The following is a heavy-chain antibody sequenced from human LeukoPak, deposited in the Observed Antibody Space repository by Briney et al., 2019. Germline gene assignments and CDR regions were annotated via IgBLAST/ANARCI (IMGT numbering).Heavy chain of an antibody. CDR2: ISAYNGNT. CDR1: GYTFTSYG. V-gene: IGHV1-18*01. J-gene: IGHJ6*02. CDR3: ARDVLRYFDDYYYGMDV. Sequence: GASVKVSCKVSGYTFTSYGISWVRQAPGQGLEWMGWISAYNGNTNYAQKLQGRVTMTTDTSTSTAYMELRSLRSDDTAVYYCARDVLRYFDDYYYGMDVWGQGTTVTVSS. D-gene: IGHD3-9*01.